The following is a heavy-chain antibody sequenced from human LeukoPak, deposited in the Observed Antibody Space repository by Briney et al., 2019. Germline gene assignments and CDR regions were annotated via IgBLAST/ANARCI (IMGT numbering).Heavy chain of an antibody. CDR2: ISASGGST. Sequence: PGGSLRLSCAASGFPFGSFAMSWVRQAPGKGLEWVSSISASGGSTWYADSVKGRCTISRDNSKSTLYLQMNSLRAEDTALYYCARDSHDYGGNYFDYWGQGTLVTVSS. D-gene: IGHD4-23*01. CDR1: GFPFGSFA. CDR3: ARDSHDYGGNYFDY. J-gene: IGHJ4*02. V-gene: IGHV3-23*01.